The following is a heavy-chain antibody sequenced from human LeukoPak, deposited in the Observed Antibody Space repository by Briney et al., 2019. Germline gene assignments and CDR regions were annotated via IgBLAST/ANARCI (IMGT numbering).Heavy chain of an antibody. CDR2: FDPEDGET. CDR3: ATAITIFGVRSAFDI. J-gene: IGHJ3*02. V-gene: IGHV1-24*01. D-gene: IGHD3-3*01. CDR1: GYTLTELS. Sequence: ASVKVSCTVSGYTLTELSMHWVRQAPGKGLGWMGGFDPEDGETIYAQKFQGRVTMTEDTSTDTAYMELSSLRSEDTAVYYCATAITIFGVRSAFDIWGQGTMVTVSS.